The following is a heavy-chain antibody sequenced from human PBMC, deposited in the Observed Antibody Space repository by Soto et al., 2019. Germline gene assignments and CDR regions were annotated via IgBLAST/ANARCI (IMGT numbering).Heavy chain of an antibody. J-gene: IGHJ5*01. CDR2: ISRTGDSA. V-gene: IGHV3-23*01. CDR1: GFSFSDYA. CDR3: AKGPDGNGYYQNWFDS. Sequence: PGGSLRLSCAASGFSFSDYAMSWVRQAPGKGLEWVSSISRTGDSAYYADSVKGRFAISRDRSKNRLSLQMNSLRVEDTAVYYCAKGPDGNGYYQNWFDSWGRGTLVPFS. D-gene: IGHD3-22*01.